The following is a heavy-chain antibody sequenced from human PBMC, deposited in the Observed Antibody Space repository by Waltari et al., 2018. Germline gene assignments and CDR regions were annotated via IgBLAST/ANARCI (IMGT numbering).Heavy chain of an antibody. CDR2: IIPIFGTA. Sequence: QVQLVQSWAEVKKPGSSVKVPCKASGGPFSRHAISWVRQAPGQGLEWMGRIIPIFGTANYAQKFQGRVTITADESTSTAYMELSSLRSEDTAVYYCARDASYEYYFDYWGQGTLVTVSS. CDR1: GGPFSRHA. J-gene: IGHJ4*02. V-gene: IGHV1-69*15. CDR3: ARDASYEYYFDY. D-gene: IGHD3-3*01.